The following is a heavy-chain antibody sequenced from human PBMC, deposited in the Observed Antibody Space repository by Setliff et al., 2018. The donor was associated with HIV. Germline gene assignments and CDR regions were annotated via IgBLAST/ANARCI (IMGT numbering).Heavy chain of an antibody. CDR1: GGTFSSYA. J-gene: IGHJ4*02. CDR2: IIPILGIA. Sequence: GASVKVSCKASGGTFSSYAISWVRQAPGQGLEWMGGIIPILGIANYAQKFQGRVTITADESTSTAYMELSSLRSEDTAVYYCARERISSSHPAGHFDSWGQGTLVTVSS. D-gene: IGHD6-13*01. CDR3: ARERISSSHPAGHFDS. V-gene: IGHV1-69*10.